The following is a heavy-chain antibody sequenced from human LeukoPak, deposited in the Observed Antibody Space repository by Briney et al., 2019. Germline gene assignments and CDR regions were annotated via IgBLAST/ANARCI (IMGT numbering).Heavy chain of an antibody. CDR2: IIPIFGTT. CDR1: GGTFSTYA. Sequence: SVKVSCKASGGTFSTYAISWVRQAPGQGLEWMGGIIPIFGTTNHAQKFQGRVRITADKSTSTAYMELSSLRSEDTAVYYCARPRFPYYRLSGADYQYMDVWGKGTTVTVSS. D-gene: IGHD2/OR15-2a*01. V-gene: IGHV1-69*06. CDR3: ARPRFPYYRLSGADYQYMDV. J-gene: IGHJ6*03.